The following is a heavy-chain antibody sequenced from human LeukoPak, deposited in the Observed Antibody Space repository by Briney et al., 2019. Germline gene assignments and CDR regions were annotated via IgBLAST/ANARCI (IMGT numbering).Heavy chain of an antibody. CDR2: IYYSGST. CDR1: GGSFSGYY. J-gene: IGHJ4*02. D-gene: IGHD3-3*01. Sequence: PSETLSLTCAVYGGSFSGYYWSWIRQPPGKGLEWIGYIYYSGSTNYNPSLKSRVTISVDTSKNQFSLKLSSVTAADTAVYYCARIGPGLRFLEWLFPRRKYYFDYWGQGTLVTVSS. V-gene: IGHV4-59*01. CDR3: ARIGPGLRFLEWLFPRRKYYFDY.